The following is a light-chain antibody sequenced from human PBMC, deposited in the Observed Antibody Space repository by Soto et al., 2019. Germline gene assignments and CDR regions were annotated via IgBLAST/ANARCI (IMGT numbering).Light chain of an antibody. V-gene: IGKV3-15*01. Sequence: EIVMTQCPFTLCLAPGGRATLSFISSQSVSSNLAWYQQKPGQAPRLLIYGASTRATGIPARFSGSGSGTEFTLTISSLQSEDFAVYYCQQYNNWPPITFGQGTRLEI. CDR2: GAS. CDR1: QSVSSN. J-gene: IGKJ5*01. CDR3: QQYNNWPPIT.